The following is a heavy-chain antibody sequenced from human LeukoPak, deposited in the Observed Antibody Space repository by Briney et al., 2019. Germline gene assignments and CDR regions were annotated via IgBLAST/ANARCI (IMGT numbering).Heavy chain of an antibody. CDR3: ARDCVVAGSAWFDP. CDR1: GFSFSSYW. CDR2: INSDGSST. Sequence: PGGSLRLSCAASGFSFSSYWMHWVRQAPGKGLVWVSRINSDGSSTSYADSVKGRFTISRDNAKNTLYPQMNSLRAEDTAVYYCARDCVVAGSAWFDPWGQGTLVTVSS. D-gene: IGHD2-15*01. V-gene: IGHV3-74*01. J-gene: IGHJ5*02.